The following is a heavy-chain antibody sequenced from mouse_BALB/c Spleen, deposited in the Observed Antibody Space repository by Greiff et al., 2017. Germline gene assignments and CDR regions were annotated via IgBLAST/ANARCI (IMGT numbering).Heavy chain of an antibody. CDR1: GYTFTDYN. D-gene: IGHD4-1*01. Sequence: VQLQQSGPELVKPGASVKISCKASGYTFTDYNMHWVKQSHGKSLEWIGYIYPYNGGTGYNQKFKSKATLTVDNSSSTAYMELRSLTSEDSAVYYCARRTGGYFDYWGQGTTLTVSS. V-gene: IGHV1S29*02. CDR3: ARRTGGYFDY. J-gene: IGHJ2*01. CDR2: IYPYNGGT.